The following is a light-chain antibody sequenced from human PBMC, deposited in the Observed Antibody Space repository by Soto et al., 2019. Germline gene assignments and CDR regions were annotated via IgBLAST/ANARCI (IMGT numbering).Light chain of an antibody. CDR3: CSYAGSSTFYV. CDR2: EGS. V-gene: IGLV2-23*01. CDR1: SSDVGSYNL. J-gene: IGLJ1*01. Sequence: QSDLTQPASVSGSPGQSITISCTGTSSDVGSYNLVSWYQQHPGKAPKLMIYEGSKRPSGVSNRFSGSKSGNTASLTISGLQAEDEADYYCCSYAGSSTFYVFGTGTKVTVL.